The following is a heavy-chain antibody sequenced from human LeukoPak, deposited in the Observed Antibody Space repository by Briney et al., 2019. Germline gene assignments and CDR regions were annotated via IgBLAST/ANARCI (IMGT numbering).Heavy chain of an antibody. CDR2: IISILGIA. J-gene: IGHJ4*02. CDR1: GGTFSSYA. Sequence: SVKVSCKASGGTFSSYAISWVRQAPGQGLEWMGRIISILGIANYAQKFQGRVTITADKSTSTAYMELSSLRSEDTAVYYCASGDNSWSSTKYYFDYWGQGTLVTVSS. CDR3: ASGDNSWSSTKYYFDY. D-gene: IGHD2-8*02. V-gene: IGHV1-69*04.